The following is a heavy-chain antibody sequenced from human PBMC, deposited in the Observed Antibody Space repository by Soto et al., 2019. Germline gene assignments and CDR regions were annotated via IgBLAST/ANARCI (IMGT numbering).Heavy chain of an antibody. V-gene: IGHV3-21*01. D-gene: IGHD1-1*01. Sequence: EVRLVESGGGLVKPGGSLRLSCAASGFIFSSYNMNWVRQAPGEGLEWISSISSSGAYIFYADSVKGRFTISRDTAQNSLYLDLNRLRAEDTAVYYCAWEGYYCVSPRHPTWFDPWWQGTLVSGSS. CDR3: AWEGYYCVSPRHPTWFDP. CDR2: ISSSGAYI. J-gene: IGHJ5*02. CDR1: GFIFSSYN.